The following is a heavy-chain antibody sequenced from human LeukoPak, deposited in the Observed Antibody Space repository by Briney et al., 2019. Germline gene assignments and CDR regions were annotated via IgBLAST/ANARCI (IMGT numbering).Heavy chain of an antibody. D-gene: IGHD6-19*01. Sequence: PGGSLRLSCAATGFTFSTSSMNWVRQTPDKGLEWVSSISGESKYIYYADSVTGRFTISRDNAKNSLYLQMDSLRAEDTAVYSCARDRLEAVAGTRGFDYWGQGILVTVSS. J-gene: IGHJ4*02. CDR1: GFTFSTSS. CDR2: ISGESKYI. V-gene: IGHV3-21*01. CDR3: ARDRLEAVAGTRGFDY.